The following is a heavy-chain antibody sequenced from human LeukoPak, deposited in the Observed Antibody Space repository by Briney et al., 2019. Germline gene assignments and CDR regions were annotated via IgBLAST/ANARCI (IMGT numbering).Heavy chain of an antibody. Sequence: GGSLRLSCAASGFTFIDAWMSWVRQAPGKGLEWVGRIKSKAGGGTPDYAAPVKGRFTISRDDSQNTLYVQMDSLTTDDTAVYYCATIRARSSWAFDYWGQGTLVTVSS. CDR2: IKSKAGGGTP. D-gene: IGHD6-13*01. V-gene: IGHV3-15*01. CDR3: ATIRARSSWAFDY. CDR1: GFTFIDAW. J-gene: IGHJ4*02.